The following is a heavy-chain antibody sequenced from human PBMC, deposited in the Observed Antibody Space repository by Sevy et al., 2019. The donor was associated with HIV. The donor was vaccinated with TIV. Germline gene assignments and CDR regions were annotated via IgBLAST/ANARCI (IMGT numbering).Heavy chain of an antibody. CDR2: ISSSSSYI. J-gene: IGHJ5*02. D-gene: IGHD3-10*01. V-gene: IGHV3-21*01. CDR3: ARGSPYYYGSGSSDWFDP. Sequence: GGSLRLSCAASGFTFSSYSMNWVRQAPGKGLEWVSSISSSSSYIYYADSVKGRFTISRDNATNSLYLQMNSLRAEDTAVYYCARGSPYYYGSGSSDWFDPWGQGTLVTVSS. CDR1: GFTFSSYS.